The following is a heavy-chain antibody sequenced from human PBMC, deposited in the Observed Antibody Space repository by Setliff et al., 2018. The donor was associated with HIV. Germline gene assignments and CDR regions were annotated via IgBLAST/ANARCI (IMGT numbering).Heavy chain of an antibody. J-gene: IGHJ6*04. CDR1: GVTFSSHW. Sequence: GGSLRLSCETSGVTFSSHWMSWVRQAPGKGLEWVANINQDGSEQFYVDSVKGRFTISRNNAKNSLFLQMNDLRPEDTAFYYCVKDGTPIGRYYQYFHVWGEGIMVTVSS. V-gene: IGHV3-7*03. CDR2: INQDGSEQ. D-gene: IGHD1-26*01. CDR3: VKDGTPIGRYYQYFHV.